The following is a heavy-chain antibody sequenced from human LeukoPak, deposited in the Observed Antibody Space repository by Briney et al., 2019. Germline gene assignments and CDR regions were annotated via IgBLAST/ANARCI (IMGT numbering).Heavy chain of an antibody. CDR3: ARGDVAVAGPPYYYYYGMDV. Sequence: GGSLRLSCTASGFTFGSYAMHWVRQAPGKGLEWVAVISYDGSNKYYADSVKGRFTISRDNSKNTLYLQMNSLRAEDTAVYYCARGDVAVAGPPYYYYYGMDVWGQGTTVTVSS. CDR2: ISYDGSNK. D-gene: IGHD6-19*01. V-gene: IGHV3-30*04. J-gene: IGHJ6*02. CDR1: GFTFGSYA.